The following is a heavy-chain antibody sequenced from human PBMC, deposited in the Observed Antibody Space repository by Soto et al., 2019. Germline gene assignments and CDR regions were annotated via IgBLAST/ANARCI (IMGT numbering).Heavy chain of an antibody. D-gene: IGHD6-6*01. CDR3: ARGGSSSSGRYYYYGMDV. J-gene: IGHJ6*02. V-gene: IGHV5-51*01. Sequence: PGESLKISCKGSGYSFTSYWIGWVRQMPGKGLEWMGTIYPGDSDTRYSPSFQGQVTISADKSISTAYLQWSSLKASDTAMYYCARGGSSSSGRYYYYGMDVWGQGTTVTVSS. CDR1: GYSFTSYW. CDR2: IYPGDSDT.